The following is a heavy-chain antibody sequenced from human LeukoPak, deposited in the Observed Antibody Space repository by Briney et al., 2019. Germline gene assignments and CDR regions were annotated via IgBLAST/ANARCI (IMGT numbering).Heavy chain of an antibody. CDR1: GFTVSSNY. V-gene: IGHV3-53*01. CDR2: IYSGGST. D-gene: IGHD3-16*01. J-gene: IGHJ3*02. CDR3: ARVGGIALGVAFDI. Sequence: GGSLRLSCAASGFTVSSNYMSWVRQAPGEGLEWVSVIYSGGSTYYADSVKGRFTISRDNSKNTLYLQMNSLTAEDTAVYYCARVGGIALGVAFDIWGQGTMVTVSS.